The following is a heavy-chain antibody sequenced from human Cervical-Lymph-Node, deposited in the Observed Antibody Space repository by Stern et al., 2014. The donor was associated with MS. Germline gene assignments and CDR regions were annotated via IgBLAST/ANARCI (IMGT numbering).Heavy chain of an antibody. V-gene: IGHV3-30*18. CDR2: ISYDGSKE. Sequence: QVQLVESGGGVVQPGRSLRLSCAASAFTLSDYGMHWVRQAPGKGLEWVAVISYDGSKEYYSDSVKGRFTISRDKSKNTVDLQMNSLKAEDTAIYFCAKDRQRRYDYDSSGYAHYHYWGQGTLVVVSS. J-gene: IGHJ4*02. D-gene: IGHD3-22*01. CDR3: AKDRQRRYDYDSSGYAHYHY. CDR1: AFTLSDYG.